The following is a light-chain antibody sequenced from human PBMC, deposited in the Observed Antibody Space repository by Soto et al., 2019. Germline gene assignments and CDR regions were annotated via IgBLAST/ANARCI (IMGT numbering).Light chain of an antibody. V-gene: IGLV1-44*01. Sequence: QSVLTQPPSASGTPGQRVTISCSGSSSNIGSNTVNWYQQLPGTAPKLLIYSNNQRPSGVPDRFSGSKSGTSASLVISGLQSEDEADYYCAAWDDSLWGWVFGGGTKLTVL. CDR1: SSNIGSNT. CDR3: AAWDDSLWGWV. J-gene: IGLJ3*02. CDR2: SNN.